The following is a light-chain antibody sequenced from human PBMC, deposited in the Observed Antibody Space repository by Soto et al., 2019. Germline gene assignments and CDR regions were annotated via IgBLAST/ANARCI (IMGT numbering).Light chain of an antibody. CDR1: QSVSSNF. CDR2: GAS. J-gene: IGKJ4*01. Sequence: EIVLTQSPGTLSLSPGERATLSCRASQSVSSNFLAWYQEEPGQAPRLLIYGASSRATGIPDRFSGSGSGTDFTLTISRLEPEDFAVYYCRQYGRSLEFAFGGGTKVDIK. V-gene: IGKV3-20*01. CDR3: RQYGRSLEFA.